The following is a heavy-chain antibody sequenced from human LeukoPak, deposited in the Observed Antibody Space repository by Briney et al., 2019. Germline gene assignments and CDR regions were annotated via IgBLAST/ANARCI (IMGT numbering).Heavy chain of an antibody. D-gene: IGHD2-21*02. CDR3: AKDISGGDCPDY. CDR2: ISYDGSDK. J-gene: IGHJ4*02. V-gene: IGHV3-30*18. Sequence: GGSLRLSCAASGFTFNNYGMHWVRQAPGKGLEWVAVISYDGSDKYYADSVKGRFTISRDNSKNTLYLQMNSLRADDTAVYYCAKDISGGDCPDYWGQGTLVTVSS. CDR1: GFTFNNYG.